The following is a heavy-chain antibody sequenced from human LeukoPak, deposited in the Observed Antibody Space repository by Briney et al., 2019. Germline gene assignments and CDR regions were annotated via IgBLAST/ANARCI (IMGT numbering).Heavy chain of an antibody. Sequence: SETLSLTCTASGGSVSGYHWSWIRQPAGEGLEWIGRIYSSGSTSYNPSLQSRVTISADKSKNQFSLKLTSVTAADTAVYYCARDAYSRSYYWFDPWGQGTLVTVSS. CDR3: ARDAYSRSYYWFDP. CDR1: GGSVSGYH. D-gene: IGHD6-13*01. V-gene: IGHV4-4*07. CDR2: IYSSGST. J-gene: IGHJ5*02.